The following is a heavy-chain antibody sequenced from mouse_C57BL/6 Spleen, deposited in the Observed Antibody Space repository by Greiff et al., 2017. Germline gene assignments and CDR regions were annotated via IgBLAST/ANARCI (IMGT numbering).Heavy chain of an antibody. CDR1: GYSFTSYY. CDR3: ARGVVEPSWFAY. CDR2: IYPGRGNT. J-gene: IGHJ3*01. V-gene: IGHV1-66*01. Sequence: QVQLQQSGPELVKPGASVKISCKASGYSFTSYYIHWVKQRPGQGLEWIGWIYPGRGNTKYNEKFKGKATLTADTSSITAYMQLRSLTSEDSAVYYCARGVVEPSWFAYWGQGTLVTVSA.